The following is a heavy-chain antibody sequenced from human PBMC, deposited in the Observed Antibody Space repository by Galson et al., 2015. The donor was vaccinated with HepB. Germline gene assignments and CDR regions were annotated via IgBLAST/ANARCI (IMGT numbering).Heavy chain of an antibody. Sequence: QSGAEVKKPGESLRISCLGSGYSFTKYWIGWVRQMPGKGLDCKRVLYPGDSDTRYSPSFQGQVTIPPDKSISIAYLQWNSVKASDTAIYYCARIPGEVWYFDLWGRGTPVTVSS. V-gene: IGHV5-51*01. D-gene: IGHD3-10*01. CDR3: ARIPGEVWYFDL. J-gene: IGHJ2*01. CDR1: GYSFTKYW. CDR2: LYPGDSDT.